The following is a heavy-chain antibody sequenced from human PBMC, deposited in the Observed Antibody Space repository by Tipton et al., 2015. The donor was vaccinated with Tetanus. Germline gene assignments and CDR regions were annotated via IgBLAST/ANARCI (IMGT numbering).Heavy chain of an antibody. V-gene: IGHV4-39*07. CDR2: VYYSGST. J-gene: IGHJ5*02. D-gene: IGHD3-16*01. CDR1: GGSISSPSYY. Sequence: TLSLTCTVSGGSISSPSYYWGWIRQPPGKGLEWIGSVYYSGSTFYNPSLKSRVNISVDTSKNQFSLRLTSVTAADTAVYYRARDQGGGRVARLNWFGPWGQGTLVTVSS. CDR3: ARDQGGGRVARLNWFGP.